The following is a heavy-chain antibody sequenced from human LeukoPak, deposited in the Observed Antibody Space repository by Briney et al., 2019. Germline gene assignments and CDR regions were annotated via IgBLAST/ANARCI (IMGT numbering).Heavy chain of an antibody. CDR1: GFTFNRYG. Sequence: GGTLRLSCEASGFTFNRYGMNWVRQAPGKGLEWVGRIKSKTDGGTTDYAAPVKGRFTISRDDSKNTLYLQMNSLKTEDTAVYYCTTQTTVTTDYWGQGTLVTVSS. CDR2: IKSKTDGGTT. V-gene: IGHV3-15*01. J-gene: IGHJ4*02. CDR3: TTQTTVTTDY. D-gene: IGHD4-17*01.